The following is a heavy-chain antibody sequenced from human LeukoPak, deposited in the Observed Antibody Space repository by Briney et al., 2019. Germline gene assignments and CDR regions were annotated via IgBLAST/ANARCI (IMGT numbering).Heavy chain of an antibody. D-gene: IGHD2-2*02. CDR2: INPNSGGT. V-gene: IGHV1-2*06. J-gene: IGHJ5*02. CDR3: ARGLGYCSSTSCYRAGTWFDP. Sequence: ASVKVSCKASGYTFTGYYMHWVRQAPGQGLEWMGRINPNSGGTNYSQKFQGRVTMTRDTSISTAYMELSRLRSDDPAVYYCARGLGYCSSTSCYRAGTWFDPWGQGTLVTVSS. CDR1: GYTFTGYY.